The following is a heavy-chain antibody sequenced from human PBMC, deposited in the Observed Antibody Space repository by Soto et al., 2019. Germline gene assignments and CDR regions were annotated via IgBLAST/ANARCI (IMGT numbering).Heavy chain of an antibody. J-gene: IGHJ4*02. Sequence: QLQLQESGPGLVQPSETLSLTCTVSGGSIASGAYYWNWIRQSPGKGLEWIGNIYYTGTTYYNPSLKSLLTISVDTSKNQFSLRLSSVTAADTAVYYCVRKQTGVAGAFDYWGQGTLVTVSS. CDR1: GGSIASGAYY. V-gene: IGHV4-39*01. D-gene: IGHD2-15*01. CDR3: VRKQTGVAGAFDY. CDR2: IYYTGTT.